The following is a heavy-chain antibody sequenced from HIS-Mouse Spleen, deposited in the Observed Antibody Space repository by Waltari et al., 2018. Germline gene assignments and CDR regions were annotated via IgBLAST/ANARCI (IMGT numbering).Heavy chain of an antibody. D-gene: IGHD3-16*01. Sequence: QVQLQQWGAGLLKPSETLSLTCAVYGGSFSGYYWSWSRQPPGKGLECIGEINHSGSTNYNPSLKSRVTISVDTSKNQFSLKLSSVTAADTAVYYCARGQGWGIDAFDIWGQGTMVTVSS. CDR1: GGSFSGYY. J-gene: IGHJ3*02. V-gene: IGHV4-34*01. CDR2: INHSGST. CDR3: ARGQGWGIDAFDI.